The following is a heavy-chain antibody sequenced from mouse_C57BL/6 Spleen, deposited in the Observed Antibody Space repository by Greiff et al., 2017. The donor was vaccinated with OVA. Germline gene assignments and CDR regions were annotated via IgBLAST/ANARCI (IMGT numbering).Heavy chain of an antibody. D-gene: IGHD1-1*01. CDR3: SRDYGSSLWYFDV. V-gene: IGHV1-64*01. CDR1: GYTFPSYW. Sequence: QVQLQQSGAELVKPGASVKLSCKASGYTFPSYWMPWVKQRPGQGLEWIGMIHPNSGSTNYNEKFKSKATLTVDKSSSTAYRQLSSLTTEDCAVYYGSRDYGSSLWYFDVWGTGTTVTVSS. J-gene: IGHJ1*03. CDR2: IHPNSGST.